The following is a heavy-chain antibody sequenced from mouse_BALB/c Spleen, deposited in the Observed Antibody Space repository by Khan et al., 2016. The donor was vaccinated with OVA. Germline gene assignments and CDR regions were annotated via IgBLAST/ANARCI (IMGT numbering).Heavy chain of an antibody. CDR3: ARRGIYDGYSLYYAMDY. CDR2: ISYSGST. CDR1: GYSITSDYA. D-gene: IGHD2-3*01. J-gene: IGHJ4*01. Sequence: EVELVESGPGLVKPSQSLSLTCTVTGYSITSDYAWNWIRQFPGNKLEWMGYISYSGSTSYNPSLKSRISITRDTSKNQFFLQLNSVTTEDTATYYCARRGIYDGYSLYYAMDYWGQGTSVTVSS. V-gene: IGHV3-2*02.